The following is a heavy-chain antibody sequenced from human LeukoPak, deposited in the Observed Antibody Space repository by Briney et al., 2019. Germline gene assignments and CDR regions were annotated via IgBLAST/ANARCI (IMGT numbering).Heavy chain of an antibody. D-gene: IGHD2-2*01. CDR2: ISPCNGNT. J-gene: IGHJ4*02. CDR1: GYTFTNYA. Sequence: ASVKVSCKASGYTFTNYAIIWVRQAPGQGLEWMGWISPCNGNTNYAQKLQGRVTMTTDTSTSTAYMELRSLRSDDTAVYYCARDLSIGYCSSTRCYGSDYWGQGTLVTVSS. CDR3: ARDLSIGYCSSTRCYGSDY. V-gene: IGHV1-18*01.